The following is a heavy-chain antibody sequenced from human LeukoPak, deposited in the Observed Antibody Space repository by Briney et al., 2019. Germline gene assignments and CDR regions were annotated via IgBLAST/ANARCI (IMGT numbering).Heavy chain of an antibody. V-gene: IGHV3-21*01. CDR1: GFTFGSYS. J-gene: IGHJ4*02. CDR2: ISSSSSYI. D-gene: IGHD2-2*01. Sequence: RGSLRLSCAASGFTFGSYSMNWVRQAPGKGLEWVSSISSSSSYIYYADSVKGRFTISRDNAKNSLYLQMNSLRAEDTAVYYCARGIIEAGLVVPASLDYWGQGTLVTVSS. CDR3: ARGIIEAGLVVPASLDY.